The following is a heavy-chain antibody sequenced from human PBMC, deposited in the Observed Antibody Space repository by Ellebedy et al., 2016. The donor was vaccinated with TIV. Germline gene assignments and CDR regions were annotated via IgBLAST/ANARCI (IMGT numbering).Heavy chain of an antibody. V-gene: IGHV1-69*10. CDR2: INPIHGKT. D-gene: IGHD2-2*01. J-gene: IGHJ4*02. Sequence: SVKVSXXASGGIFSSYGFNWVRQAPGEGLEWMGVINPIHGKTTYAQKFQGRVTSTEDEFTNTAYMELSSLRSEDTAVYYCAKDRGEFVDQLQFDYWGQGTLVTVSS. CDR3: AKDRGEFVDQLQFDY. CDR1: GGIFSSYG.